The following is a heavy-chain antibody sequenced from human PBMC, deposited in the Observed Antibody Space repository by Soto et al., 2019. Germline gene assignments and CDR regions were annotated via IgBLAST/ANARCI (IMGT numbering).Heavy chain of an antibody. J-gene: IGHJ4*02. D-gene: IGHD5-12*01. CDR2: INSDGGSA. CDR3: ARDGYNGFDY. Sequence: LRLSCAPSGFIFRNYLMHWVRQAPGKGLVWISRINSDGGSASYADSVKGRFTISRDNAKNTLYLQMHSLRDEDTAVYYCARDGYNGFDYWGQGTLVTVSS. CDR1: GFIFRNYL. V-gene: IGHV3-74*01.